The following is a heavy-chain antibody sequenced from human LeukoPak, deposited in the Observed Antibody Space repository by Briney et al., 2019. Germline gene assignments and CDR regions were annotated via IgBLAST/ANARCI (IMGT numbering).Heavy chain of an antibody. Sequence: GGSLRLSCAASGFTFSSYGMHWVRQAPGKGLEWVAVISYDGSNKYYADSVKGRFTISRDNSKNTLYLQMNSLRAEDTAVYYCAKIASHTVHDAFDIWGQGTMVTVSS. D-gene: IGHD4-11*01. CDR3: AKIASHTVHDAFDI. J-gene: IGHJ3*02. V-gene: IGHV3-30*18. CDR2: ISYDGSNK. CDR1: GFTFSSYG.